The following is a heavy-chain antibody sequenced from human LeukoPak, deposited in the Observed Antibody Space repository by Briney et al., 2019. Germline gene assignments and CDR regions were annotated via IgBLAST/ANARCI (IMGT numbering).Heavy chain of an antibody. V-gene: IGHV4-30-2*01. CDR3: ARDPVGYCSGGSCYPPGYFDY. J-gene: IGHJ4*02. CDR1: GGSISSGGYS. CDR2: IYHSGST. Sequence: SQTLSLTCAVSGGSISSGGYSWSWIRQPPGKGLEWIGYIYHSGSTNYNPSLKSRVTISVDTSKNQFSLKLSSVTAADTAVYYCARDPVGYCSGGSCYPPGYFDYWGQGTLVTVSS. D-gene: IGHD2-15*01.